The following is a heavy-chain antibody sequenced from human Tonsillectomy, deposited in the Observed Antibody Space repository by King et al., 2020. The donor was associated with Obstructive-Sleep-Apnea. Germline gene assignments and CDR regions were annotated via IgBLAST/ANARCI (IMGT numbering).Heavy chain of an antibody. D-gene: IGHD3-9*01. Sequence: QLVQSGAEVKKPGASVKFSCKIYGYTLSELSIHWVRQATGKGIEWMAGFESEGGETIYEQKFQGKVTLTEDTSTDTAQMELSSLRSDDTAVFFCAAAVGGGRYFEFFSTNNFDYCGQGTLVTVSS. J-gene: IGHJ4*02. CDR2: FESEGGET. V-gene: IGHV1-24*01. CDR3: AAAVGGGRYFEFFSTNNFDY. CDR1: GYTLSELS.